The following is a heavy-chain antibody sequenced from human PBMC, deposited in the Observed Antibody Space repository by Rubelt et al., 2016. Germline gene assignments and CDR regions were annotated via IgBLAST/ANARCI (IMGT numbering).Heavy chain of an antibody. D-gene: IGHD3-10*01. J-gene: IGHJ4*02. V-gene: IGHV4-39*07. CDR1: GGSISGSDNY. CDR3: ARGEVRGES. CDR2: INHSGST. Sequence: QVQLQESGPGLVKPSETLSLTCTVSGGSISGSDNYWAWIRQPPGKGLEWIGEINHSGSTNYNPAFKSRVTISVDTSKNQFSLKLSSVTAADTAVYYCARGEVRGESWGQGTLVTVSS.